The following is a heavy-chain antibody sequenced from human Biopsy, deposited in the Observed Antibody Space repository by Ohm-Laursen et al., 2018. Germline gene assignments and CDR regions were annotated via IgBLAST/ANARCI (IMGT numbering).Heavy chain of an antibody. Sequence: ASVKVSCKASGDSFTSYAIGWVRQAPGQGLEWMGGIIPIPNVATYAQKFQGRITITADESTSTAYMELNSLTPDDTAVYFCARGEGSSWFDPWGHGTLVTVSS. CDR1: GDSFTSYA. CDR3: ARGEGSSWFDP. D-gene: IGHD1-26*01. J-gene: IGHJ5*02. V-gene: IGHV1-69*10. CDR2: IIPIPNVA.